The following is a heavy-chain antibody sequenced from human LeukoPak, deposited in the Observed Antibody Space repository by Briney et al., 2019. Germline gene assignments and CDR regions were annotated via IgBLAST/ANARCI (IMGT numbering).Heavy chain of an antibody. CDR3: ARTNLDAFDI. Sequence: ASVKVSCKASGGTFSSYAISWVRQAPGQGLEWMGRIIPIFGIANYAQKFQGRVTITADKSTSTAYMELSSLRSEDTAVYYCARTNLDAFDIWGQGTMVTVSS. V-gene: IGHV1-69*04. CDR1: GGTFSSYA. J-gene: IGHJ3*02. CDR2: IIPIFGIA. D-gene: IGHD1-14*01.